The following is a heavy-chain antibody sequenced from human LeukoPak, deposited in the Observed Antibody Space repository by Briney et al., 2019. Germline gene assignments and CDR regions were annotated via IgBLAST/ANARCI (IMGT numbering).Heavy chain of an antibody. CDR3: ARLSLSDYYDFWSGPFDY. V-gene: IGHV5-51*01. Sequence: GESLKISCKGSGYSFTSYWIGWVRQMPGKGLEWMGSIYPGDSDTRYSPSFQGQVTISADKSISTAYLQWSSLKASDTAMYYCARLSLSDYYDFWSGPFDYWGQGTLVTVSS. D-gene: IGHD3-3*01. CDR2: IYPGDSDT. CDR1: GYSFTSYW. J-gene: IGHJ4*02.